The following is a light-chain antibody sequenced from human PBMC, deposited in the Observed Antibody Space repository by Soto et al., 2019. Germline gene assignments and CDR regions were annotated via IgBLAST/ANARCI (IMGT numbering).Light chain of an antibody. V-gene: IGKV1-39*01. Sequence: DIQMTQSPSSLSASVGDRVTITCRASQSISSYLNWYQQKPGKAPKILIYSASSLQSGVPSKFSGSGSGTDFTLTISSLHPEDFAPYYCQQSYSTPRITFGQGTRLEIK. CDR2: SAS. CDR1: QSISSY. J-gene: IGKJ5*01. CDR3: QQSYSTPRIT.